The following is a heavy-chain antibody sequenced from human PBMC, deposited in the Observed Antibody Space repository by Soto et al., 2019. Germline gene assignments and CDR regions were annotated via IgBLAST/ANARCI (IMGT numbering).Heavy chain of an antibody. CDR2: INPNSGGT. CDR3: AGEAGGGPSFMAV. V-gene: IGHV1-2*04. Sequence: GQGLEWMGWINPNSGGTNYAQKFQGWVTMTRDTSISTAYMELSRLRSDDTAVYYCAGEAGGGPSFMAVWGNRTTV. J-gene: IGHJ6*03. D-gene: IGHD3-16*01.